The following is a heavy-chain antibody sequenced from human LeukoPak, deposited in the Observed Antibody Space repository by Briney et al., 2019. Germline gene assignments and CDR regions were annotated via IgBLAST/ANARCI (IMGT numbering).Heavy chain of an antibody. CDR1: GGSISSSSYY. D-gene: IGHD3-10*01. CDR2: IYYSGST. Sequence: SETLSLTCSVSGGSISSSSYYWGWIRQPPGKGLEWIGSIYYSGSTFYNPSPKSRVTISVDTSKSQFSLRLSTVTAADTAVYYCARHPERAGSYVDYWGQGTLVTVSS. CDR3: ARHPERAGSYVDY. V-gene: IGHV4-39*01. J-gene: IGHJ4*02.